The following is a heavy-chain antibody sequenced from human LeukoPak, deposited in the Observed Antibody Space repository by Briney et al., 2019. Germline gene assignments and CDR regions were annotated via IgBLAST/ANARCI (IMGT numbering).Heavy chain of an antibody. CDR1: GFTFSDYW. Sequence: PGWSLRLSCAASGFTFSDYWIRWVRQAPGKGLVWVSRINTDGGITNYADSVKGRFSISRDNAKNTLYLQMSSLRAEDTAVYYCARDRGPRTGFMVREAYDYWGQGTLVTVSS. V-gene: IGHV3-74*01. D-gene: IGHD3-10*01. CDR2: INTDGGIT. J-gene: IGHJ4*02. CDR3: ARDRGPRTGFMVREAYDY.